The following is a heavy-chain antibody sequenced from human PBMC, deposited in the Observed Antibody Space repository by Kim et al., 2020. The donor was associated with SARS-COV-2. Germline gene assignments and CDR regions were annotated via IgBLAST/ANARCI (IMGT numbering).Heavy chain of an antibody. CDR1: GVSISGDY. D-gene: IGHD3-10*01. V-gene: IGHV4-59*08. Sequence: SETLSLTCNVSGVSISGDYWSWIRQTPEKGLQWIASISYAGTMSYNPSLKSRVTISVDTSKNQVSLKLSSVTAADTAMSYCARQLSGSGAFYNVGYWGPG. CDR3: ARQLSGSGAFYNVGY. J-gene: IGHJ4*02. CDR2: ISYAGTM.